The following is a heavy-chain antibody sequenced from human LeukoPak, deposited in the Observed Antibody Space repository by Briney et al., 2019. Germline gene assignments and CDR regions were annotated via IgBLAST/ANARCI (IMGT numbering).Heavy chain of an antibody. J-gene: IGHJ4*02. D-gene: IGHD6-13*01. CDR1: GGSISSYY. CDR3: ARADGLAAAGIGYYFDY. CDR2: IYYSGST. V-gene: IGHV4-59*01. Sequence: SETLSLTCTVSGGSISSYYWSWIRQPPVKGLEWIGYIYYSGSTNYNPSLKSRVTISVDTSKNQFSLKLSSVTAADTAVYYCARADGLAAAGIGYYFDYWGQGTLVTVSS.